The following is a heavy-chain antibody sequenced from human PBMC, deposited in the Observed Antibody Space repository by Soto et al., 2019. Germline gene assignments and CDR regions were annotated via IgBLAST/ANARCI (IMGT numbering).Heavy chain of an antibody. D-gene: IGHD3-22*01. CDR2: TDWDDDK. V-gene: IGHV2-70*01. CDR3: ARINRSDSSGYQIDY. J-gene: IGHJ4*02. Sequence: IRQPPGKALEWLALTDWDDDKYYSTSLKTRLTISKDTSKNQVVLTMTSMDPVDTATYYCARINRSDSSGYQIDYWGQGTLVTVSS.